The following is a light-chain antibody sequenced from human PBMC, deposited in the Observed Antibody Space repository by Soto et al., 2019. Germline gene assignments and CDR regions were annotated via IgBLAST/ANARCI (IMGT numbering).Light chain of an antibody. V-gene: IGKV3-11*01. CDR1: QSVSSS. CDR3: QQRSNWPPEVT. CDR2: DAS. J-gene: IGKJ3*01. Sequence: EIVLTQSPDTLSLSPGERATLSCRASQSVSSSLAWYQQKPGQAPRLLIYDASNRATGIPARFSGSGSGTDCTLTISSLAPEDFAVYYCQQRSNWPPEVTFGPGTKVDIK.